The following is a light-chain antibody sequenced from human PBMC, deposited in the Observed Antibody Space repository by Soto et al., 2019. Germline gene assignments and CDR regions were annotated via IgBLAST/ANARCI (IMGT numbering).Light chain of an antibody. CDR2: AAS. Sequence: DIQMTQSPSSLSASVGDRVTITCRASQSISNYLNWYQQKPGKAPKLLIYAASNLQSGVPSRFSGSASGTDFTLTISSLQPEDFATYYCQQSYSTPPWTFGQGTKVEIK. CDR1: QSISNY. V-gene: IGKV1-39*01. J-gene: IGKJ1*01. CDR3: QQSYSTPPWT.